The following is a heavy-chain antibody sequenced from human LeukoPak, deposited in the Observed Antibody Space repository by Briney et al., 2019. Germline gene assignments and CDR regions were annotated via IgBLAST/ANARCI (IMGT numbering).Heavy chain of an antibody. D-gene: IGHD4/OR15-4a*01. Sequence: GESLKISCKGSGYSFSTYWIGWVRQMPGKGLEWVGIIYPGDSDTRYSPSFQGQVTISADKSISTAYLQWSSLKASDTAMYYCARRRSLTYYGMDVWGQGTTVTVSS. CDR2: IYPGDSDT. J-gene: IGHJ6*02. CDR1: GYSFSTYW. CDR3: ARRRSLTYYGMDV. V-gene: IGHV5-51*01.